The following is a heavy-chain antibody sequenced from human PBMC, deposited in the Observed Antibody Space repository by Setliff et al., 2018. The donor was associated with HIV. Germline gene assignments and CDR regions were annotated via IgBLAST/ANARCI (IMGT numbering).Heavy chain of an antibody. Sequence: SSETLSLTCTVSGGSISSSSYYWGWIRQPPGKGLEWIGSIYYSGSTYYNPSLKSRVTISVDTSKNQFSLKLSSVTAADTAVYYCARLRREEQWLVRGWFDPWGQGTLVTVSS. J-gene: IGHJ5*02. V-gene: IGHV4-39*01. CDR2: IYYSGST. CDR3: ARLRREEQWLVRGWFDP. CDR1: GGSISSSSYY. D-gene: IGHD6-19*01.